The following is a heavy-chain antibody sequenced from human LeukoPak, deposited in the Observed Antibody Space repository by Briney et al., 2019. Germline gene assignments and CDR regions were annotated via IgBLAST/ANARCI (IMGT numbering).Heavy chain of an antibody. CDR3: ARELRATDYYDSSGYLS. D-gene: IGHD3-22*01. V-gene: IGHV3-21*01. CDR1: GFTFSSYS. J-gene: IGHJ4*02. Sequence: GGSLRLSCAASGFTFSSYSMNWVRQAPGKGLEWVSSISSSSYIYYADSVKGRFTISRDNAKNSLYLQMNSLRAEDTAVYYCARELRATDYYDSSGYLSWGQGTLVTVSS. CDR2: ISSSSYI.